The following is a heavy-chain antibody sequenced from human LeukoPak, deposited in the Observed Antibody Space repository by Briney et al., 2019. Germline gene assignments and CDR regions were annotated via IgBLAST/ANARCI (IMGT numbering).Heavy chain of an antibody. CDR2: INPSGGST. CDR1: GYTFTSYY. D-gene: IGHD3-22*01. J-gene: IGHJ4*02. CDR3: ARGEDRVYYYNSSGYIDY. V-gene: IGHV1-46*01. Sequence: APVKVSCTASGYTFTSYYLHWVRQAPGQGLEWMGIINPSGGSTSYAQKYQSRVTMTRDTSTSTVYMELSSLRSEDTAVYYCARGEDRVYYYNSSGYIDYWGQGTLVTVSS.